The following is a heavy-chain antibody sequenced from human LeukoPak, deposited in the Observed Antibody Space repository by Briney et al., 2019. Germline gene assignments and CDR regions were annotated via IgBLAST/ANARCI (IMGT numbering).Heavy chain of an antibody. Sequence: GGSLRLSCAASGFTFSAYEMNWVRQAPGKGLEWISYITSSGSTIYYADSVKGRFTISRDNAKNSLYLQMNSLRAEDTAVYYCARDRARFLEWSPLYYGMDVWGQGTTVTVSS. V-gene: IGHV3-48*03. CDR1: GFTFSAYE. D-gene: IGHD3-3*01. CDR2: ITSSGSTI. J-gene: IGHJ6*02. CDR3: ARDRARFLEWSPLYYGMDV.